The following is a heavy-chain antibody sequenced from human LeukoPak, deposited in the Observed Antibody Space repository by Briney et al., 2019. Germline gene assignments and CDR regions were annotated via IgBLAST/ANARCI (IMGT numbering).Heavy chain of an antibody. CDR1: GFTFSSYS. D-gene: IGHD3-9*01. CDR3: ARVAHFDRGMDV. Sequence: GGSLRLSCAAFGFTFSSYSMNWVRQAPGKGLEWVSYISSSSSTIYYADSVKGRFTISRDNAKNSLYLQMNSLRAEDTAVYFCARVAHFDRGMDVWGQGTTVTVSS. J-gene: IGHJ6*02. CDR2: ISSSSSTI. V-gene: IGHV3-48*04.